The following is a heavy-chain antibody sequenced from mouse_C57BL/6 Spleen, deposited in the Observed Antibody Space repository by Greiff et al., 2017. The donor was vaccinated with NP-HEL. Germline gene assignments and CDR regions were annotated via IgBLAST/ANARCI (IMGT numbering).Heavy chain of an antibody. CDR1: GYTFTDYN. D-gene: IGHD1-1*01. CDR2: INPNNGGT. Sequence: VQLQQSGPELVKPGASVKIPCKASGYTFTDYNMDWVKQSHGKSLEWIGDINPNNGGTIYNQKFKGKATLTVDKSSSTAYMELRSLTSEDTAVYYCAREVYYYGSRRGFAMDYWGQGTSVTVSS. J-gene: IGHJ4*01. CDR3: AREVYYYGSRRGFAMDY. V-gene: IGHV1-18*01.